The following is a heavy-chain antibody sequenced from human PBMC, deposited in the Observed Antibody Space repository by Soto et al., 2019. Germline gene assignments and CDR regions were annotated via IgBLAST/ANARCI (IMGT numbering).Heavy chain of an antibody. J-gene: IGHJ5*02. Sequence: SVKVSCKASGGTFRSYAISWVRQAPGQGLEWMGGIIPIFGTANYAQKFQGRVTITADESTSTAYMELSSLRSEDTAVYYCASVHRITMVRGVIITCWFDPWGQGTLVTVSS. CDR2: IIPIFGTA. CDR1: GGTFRSYA. CDR3: ASVHRITMVRGVIITCWFDP. D-gene: IGHD3-10*01. V-gene: IGHV1-69*13.